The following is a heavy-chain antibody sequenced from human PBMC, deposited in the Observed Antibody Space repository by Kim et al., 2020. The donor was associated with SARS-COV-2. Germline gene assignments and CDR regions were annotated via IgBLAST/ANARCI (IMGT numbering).Heavy chain of an antibody. Sequence: SETLSLTCTVSGGSISSYYWSWIRQPPGKGLEWIGCIYYSGYPNYNPSLKSRVTASVDTSKNQFSLKLSSVTAADTAVYYCARQISRDAFDIWGQGTMIT. CDR1: GGSISSYY. J-gene: IGHJ3*02. CDR2: IYYSGYP. D-gene: IGHD2-15*01. CDR3: ARQISRDAFDI. V-gene: IGHV4-59*01.